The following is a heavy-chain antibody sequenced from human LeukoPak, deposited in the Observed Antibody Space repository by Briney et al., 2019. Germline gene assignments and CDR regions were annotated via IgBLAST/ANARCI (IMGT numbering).Heavy chain of an antibody. V-gene: IGHV3-74*03. CDR2: INRDSSYT. J-gene: IGHJ4*02. CDR3: ARDMDYSFDY. Sequence: PGGSLRLSCEASGFTFSRHWMHWVRQAPGKGLVWVTHINRDSSYTTYADFVKGRFTISRDNAKNTLYLQMNSLRAEDTAVYYCARDMDYSFDYWGQGTLVTVSS. CDR1: GFTFSRHW. D-gene: IGHD4-11*01.